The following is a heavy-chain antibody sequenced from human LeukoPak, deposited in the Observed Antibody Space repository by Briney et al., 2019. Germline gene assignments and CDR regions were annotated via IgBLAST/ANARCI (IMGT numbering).Heavy chain of an antibody. CDR2: IYSDGST. J-gene: IGHJ4*02. D-gene: IGHD3-10*01. CDR1: GFSVSSNY. V-gene: IGHV3-66*01. Sequence: GGSLSLSCAASGFSVSSNYMSWVRQAPGKGLEWVSVIYSDGSTYYADSVKGRFTISRDNSKNTLYLEMNSLRAEDTAVYYCAKDIGSYYDYWGQGILVTVSS. CDR3: AKDIGSYYDY.